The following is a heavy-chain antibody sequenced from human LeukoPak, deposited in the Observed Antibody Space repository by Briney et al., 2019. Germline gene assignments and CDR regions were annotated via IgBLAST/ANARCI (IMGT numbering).Heavy chain of an antibody. D-gene: IGHD3-10*01. CDR2: MWYDGSSK. CDR3: ARDRGGNSPPNHFDY. V-gene: IGHV3-33*01. J-gene: IGHJ4*02. Sequence: PGGSLRLSCAASGFTFSSYGMHWIRQAPGKGLEWVAIMWYDGSSKYYADSVKGRFSISRDNPKNTLYLQMNSLRAEDTAVYYCARDRGGNSPPNHFDYWGQGTLATVSS. CDR1: GFTFSSYG.